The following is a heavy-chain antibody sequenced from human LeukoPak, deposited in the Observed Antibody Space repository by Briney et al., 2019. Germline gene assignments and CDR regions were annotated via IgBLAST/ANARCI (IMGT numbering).Heavy chain of an antibody. J-gene: IGHJ4*02. CDR1: GYTFTSYG. CDR3: ARWVRYGSWGDY. CDR2: ISAYNGNT. Sequence: ASVKVSCKASGYTFTSYGISWVRQAPGQGLEWMGWISAYNGNTNYAQKLQGRVTMTTDTSTSTAYMELRSPRSDDTAVYYCARWVRYGSWGDYWGQGTLVTVSS. V-gene: IGHV1-18*01. D-gene: IGHD6-13*01.